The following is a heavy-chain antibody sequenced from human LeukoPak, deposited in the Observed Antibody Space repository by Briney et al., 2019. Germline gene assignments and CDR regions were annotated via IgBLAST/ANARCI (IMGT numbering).Heavy chain of an antibody. Sequence: GASAKVSCKASGYTFTSYDINWVRQATGQGLEWMGWMNPNSGNTGYAQKFQGRVTMTRNTSISTAYMELSSLRSEDTAVYYCARGGVRRIRDAFDIWGQGTMVTVSS. J-gene: IGHJ3*02. D-gene: IGHD2-15*01. CDR3: ARGGVRRIRDAFDI. V-gene: IGHV1-8*01. CDR2: MNPNSGNT. CDR1: GYTFTSYD.